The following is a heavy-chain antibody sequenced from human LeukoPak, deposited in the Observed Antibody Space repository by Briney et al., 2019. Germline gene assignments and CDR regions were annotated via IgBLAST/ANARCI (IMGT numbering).Heavy chain of an antibody. Sequence: TSETLSLTCTVSGGSIRSYYWSWIRQPPGKGLEWIGYIYYSGSTNYNPSLKSRVTISVDTSKNQFSLKLSSVTAADTAVYYCAREGTDQYYYYYMVVWGKGTTVTVSS. CDR1: GGSIRSYY. D-gene: IGHD3-10*01. J-gene: IGHJ6*03. CDR3: AREGTDQYYYYYMVV. V-gene: IGHV4-59*01. CDR2: IYYSGST.